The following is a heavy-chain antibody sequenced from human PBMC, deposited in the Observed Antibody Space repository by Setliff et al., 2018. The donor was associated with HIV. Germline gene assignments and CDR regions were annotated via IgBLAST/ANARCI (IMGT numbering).Heavy chain of an antibody. CDR1: GDSISRYY. CDR3: ARHLGYASPHDTFDL. D-gene: IGHD2-2*01. J-gene: IGHJ3*01. V-gene: IGHV4-59*08. Sequence: SETLSLTCTVSGDSISRYYWSWIRQPPGKGLEWIGYIYTSGSTLYNPSLKSRVSISIDKSKKQFSMKVTSVTATDTAVYYCARHLGYASPHDTFDLWGQGTMVTVSS. CDR2: IYTSGST.